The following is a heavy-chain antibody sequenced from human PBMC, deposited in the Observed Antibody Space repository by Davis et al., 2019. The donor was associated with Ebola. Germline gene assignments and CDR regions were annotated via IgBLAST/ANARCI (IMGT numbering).Heavy chain of an antibody. CDR3: ARDPGYCSGGSCQGDY. D-gene: IGHD2-15*01. CDR2: ISSSSSTI. Sequence: PGGSLRLSCAASGFTFSSYSMNWVRQAPGKGLEWVSYISSSSSTIYYADSVKGRFTISRDNAKNSLYLQMNSLRAEDTAVYYCARDPGYCSGGSCQGDYWGQGTLVTVSS. CDR1: GFTFSSYS. V-gene: IGHV3-48*01. J-gene: IGHJ4*02.